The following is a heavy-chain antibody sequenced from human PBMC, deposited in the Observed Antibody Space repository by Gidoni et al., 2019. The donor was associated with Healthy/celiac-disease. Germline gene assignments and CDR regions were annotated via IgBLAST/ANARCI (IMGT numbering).Heavy chain of an antibody. CDR3: TRGGSLVYFDY. Sequence: EVQLVESGGGVVKPGRSRRPPFTASGFTFGYYAMSWFRQAPGKGLEWVGFIRSKAYGGTTEYAASVKGRFTISRDDSKSIAYLQMNSLKTEDTAVYYCTRGGSLVYFDYWGQGTLVTVSS. V-gene: IGHV3-49*05. CDR2: IRSKAYGGTT. CDR1: GFTFGYYA. J-gene: IGHJ4*02. D-gene: IGHD3-16*01.